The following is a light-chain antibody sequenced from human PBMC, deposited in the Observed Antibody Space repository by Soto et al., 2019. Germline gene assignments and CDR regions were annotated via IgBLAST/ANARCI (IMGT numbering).Light chain of an antibody. CDR3: QQYNSYLT. CDR1: QSISSW. J-gene: IGKJ1*01. V-gene: IGKV1-5*03. Sequence: DIQMTQSPSTLYASVGDRVTITCRASQSISSWLAWYQQKPGKAPKLLIYKASTLKSGVPSRFSGSGSGTEFTLTISSLQPDELATYYCQQYNSYLTFGQGTKVEIK. CDR2: KAS.